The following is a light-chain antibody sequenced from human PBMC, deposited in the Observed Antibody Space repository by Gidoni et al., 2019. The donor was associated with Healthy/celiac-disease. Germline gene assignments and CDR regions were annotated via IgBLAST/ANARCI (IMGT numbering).Light chain of an antibody. CDR2: ASS. CDR1: QSSSSY. CDR3: QQSYSTPT. V-gene: IGKV1-39*01. Sequence: DIQMTQSPSSLSASVRDSVTITCRASQSSSSYLNWYHQKPGKAPKLLIYASSSLQSGVPSRFSGSGSGTALTLTIRRLQPEDFSTYYRQQSYSTPTFGQGTKVEIK. J-gene: IGKJ1*01.